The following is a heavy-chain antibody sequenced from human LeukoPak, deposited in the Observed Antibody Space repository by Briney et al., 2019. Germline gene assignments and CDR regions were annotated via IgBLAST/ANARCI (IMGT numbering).Heavy chain of an antibody. J-gene: IGHJ4*01. CDR3: ARELLAAGFGY. Sequence: GRPLRLSCVASGSAFSGYGMQWVRQAPGEGVEWVAVISDGGSNKYYADSVRGRFTISRDNSKNTLYLQMNSLRVEDTAVYYCARELLAAGFGYWGQGTLVTVSS. V-gene: IGHV3-30*03. D-gene: IGHD1-26*01. CDR2: ISDGGSNK. CDR1: GSAFSGYG.